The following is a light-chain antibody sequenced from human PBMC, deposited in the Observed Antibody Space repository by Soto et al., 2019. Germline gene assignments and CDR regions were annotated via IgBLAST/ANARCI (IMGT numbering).Light chain of an antibody. Sequence: DIQMTQSPSSLSASVGDRVTITCRASQSISSYLNWYQQKPGKAPKLLIYAASSLQSGVPSRFSGSGSGTDFTLSISGLQPDDFATYYCQQYDNDAWSFGQGTK. CDR3: QQYDNDAWS. V-gene: IGKV1-39*01. J-gene: IGKJ1*01. CDR2: AAS. CDR1: QSISSY.